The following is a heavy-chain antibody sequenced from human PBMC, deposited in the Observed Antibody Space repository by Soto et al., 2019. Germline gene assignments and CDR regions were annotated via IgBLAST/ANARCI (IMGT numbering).Heavy chain of an antibody. CDR1: GGSISSGDYY. J-gene: IGHJ4*02. D-gene: IGHD6-13*01. CDR3: ASRHSSPYFDY. Sequence: QVQLQESGPGLVKPSQTLSLTCTVSGGSISSGDYYWSWIRQPPGKGLEWIGSIYYSVSTYYNPSLKTRVTISVDTSKTQFSLKLNSVTAADTAVYYCASRHSSPYFDYWGQGTLVTVSS. V-gene: IGHV4-30-4*01. CDR2: IYYSVST.